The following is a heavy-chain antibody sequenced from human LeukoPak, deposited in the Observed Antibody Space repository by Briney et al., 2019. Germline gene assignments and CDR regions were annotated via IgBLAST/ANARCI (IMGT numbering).Heavy chain of an antibody. CDR2: MNPNSGNT. D-gene: IGHD3-16*01. Sequence: ASEKVSCKASGYTFTGYYMHWVRQAPGQGLEWMGWMNPNSGNTGYAQKFQGRVTMTRNTSISTAYMELSSLRSEDTAVYYCARGLGLNWGQGTLVTVSS. CDR1: GYTFTGYY. J-gene: IGHJ4*02. CDR3: ARGLGLN. V-gene: IGHV1-8*02.